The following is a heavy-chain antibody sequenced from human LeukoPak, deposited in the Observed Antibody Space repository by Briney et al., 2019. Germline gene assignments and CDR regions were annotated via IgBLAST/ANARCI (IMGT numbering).Heavy chain of an antibody. D-gene: IGHD3-9*01. Sequence: GGSLRPSCAASGFTFSSYAMSWVRQAPGKGLEWVSAISGSGGSTYYADSVKGRFTISRDNSKNTLYLQMNSLRAEDTAVYYCAKGERYFDWLPIYYFDYWGQGTLVTVSS. V-gene: IGHV3-23*01. CDR2: ISGSGGST. J-gene: IGHJ4*02. CDR3: AKGERYFDWLPIYYFDY. CDR1: GFTFSSYA.